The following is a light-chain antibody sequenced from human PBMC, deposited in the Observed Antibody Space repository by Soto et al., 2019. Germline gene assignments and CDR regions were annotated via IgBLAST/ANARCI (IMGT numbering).Light chain of an antibody. Sequence: EIVLTQSPVTLSLSPGERATLSCRASQSVSSYLAWYQQKPGQAPRLLIYDASTRATGISARFSGSGSGTDFTLTISSLEPEDFAFYYCQQRSNWPVTIGQGTKVEVK. J-gene: IGKJ1*01. V-gene: IGKV3-11*01. CDR1: QSVSSY. CDR3: QQRSNWPVT. CDR2: DAS.